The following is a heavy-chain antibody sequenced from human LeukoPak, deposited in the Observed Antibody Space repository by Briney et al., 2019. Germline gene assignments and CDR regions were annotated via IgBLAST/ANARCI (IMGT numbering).Heavy chain of an antibody. CDR2: ISSSSSYI. D-gene: IGHD3-22*01. CDR1: GFTFSSYS. Sequence: PGGSLRLSCAASGFTFSSYSMNWVRQAPGKGLEGVSSISSSSSYIYYADSVKGRFTISRDNAKNSLYLQMNSLRAEDTAVYYCARVHGYEYYFDYWGQGTLVTVSS. CDR3: ARVHGYEYYFDY. V-gene: IGHV3-21*01. J-gene: IGHJ4*02.